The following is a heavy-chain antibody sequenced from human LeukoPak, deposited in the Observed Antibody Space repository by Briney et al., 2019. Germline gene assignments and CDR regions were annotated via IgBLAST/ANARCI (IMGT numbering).Heavy chain of an antibody. Sequence: GGSLRLSCAASGFSFRTYAMSWVRQAPGKGLEWVSAISDDSGRTYYADSVKGRFTISRDNSKNTLYLQMNSLRAEDTAVYYCAKETAYFDYWGQGTLVTVSS. V-gene: IGHV3-23*01. CDR2: ISDDSGRT. J-gene: IGHJ4*02. CDR3: AKETAYFDY. CDR1: GFSFRTYA.